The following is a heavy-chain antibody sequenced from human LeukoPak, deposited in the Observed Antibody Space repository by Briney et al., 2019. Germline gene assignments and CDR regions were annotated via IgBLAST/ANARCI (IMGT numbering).Heavy chain of an antibody. V-gene: IGHV1-2*02. CDR3: AREVVRGSCMDV. CDR1: GYIFTDYY. J-gene: IGHJ6*03. D-gene: IGHD3-10*01. Sequence: ASVKVSCKASGYIFTDYYIHWVRQAPGQGLEWMGWINPNSGGTNYAQKFQGRVTMTRDTSISTAYMELSRLRSDDTAVYYCAREVVRGSCMDVWGKGTTVTVSS. CDR2: INPNSGGT.